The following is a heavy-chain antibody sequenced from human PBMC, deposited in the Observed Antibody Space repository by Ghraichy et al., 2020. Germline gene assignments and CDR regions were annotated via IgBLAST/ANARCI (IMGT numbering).Heavy chain of an antibody. Sequence: GGSLRLSCAASGFTFSSYWMHWVRQAPGKGLVWVSRINRDGSSTTYADSVKGRFTISRDNAKNTLYLQMNSQRAEDTAVYYYASTRVTSWADYFDYWGQGGLVTVSS. J-gene: IGHJ4*02. CDR1: GFTFSSYW. CDR3: ASTRVTSWADYFDY. CDR2: INRDGSST. V-gene: IGHV3-74*01. D-gene: IGHD4-17*01.